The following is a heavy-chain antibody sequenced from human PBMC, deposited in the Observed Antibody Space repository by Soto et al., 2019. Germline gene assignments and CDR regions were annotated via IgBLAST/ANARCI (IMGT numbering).Heavy chain of an antibody. CDR3: ARGDYYDFWSGASYYYYGMDV. J-gene: IGHJ6*02. V-gene: IGHV4-34*01. Sequence: QVQLQQWGAGLLKPSETLSLTCAVYGGSFSGYYWSWIRQPPGKGLEWIGEINHSGSTNYNPSLKRRVPISVDTTNNQFYLKLSSVAAADTAVYYCARGDYYDFWSGASYYYYGMDVWCQGTTVTVSS. CDR1: GGSFSGYY. CDR2: INHSGST. D-gene: IGHD3-3*01.